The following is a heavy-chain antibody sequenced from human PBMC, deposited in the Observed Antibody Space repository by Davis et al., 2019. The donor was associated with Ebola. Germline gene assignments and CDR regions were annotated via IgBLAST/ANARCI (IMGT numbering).Heavy chain of an antibody. V-gene: IGHV3-21*01. D-gene: IGHD4-17*01. CDR1: GFTFSSYS. Sequence: GESLKISCAASGFTFSSYSMNWVRQAPGKGLEWVSSISSSSSYIYYADSVEGRFTISRDSSKNTLYLQMNSLRAEDTAIYYCARGAYGDYIVKAFDIWGQGTKVTVSS. CDR3: ARGAYGDYIVKAFDI. J-gene: IGHJ3*02. CDR2: ISSSSSYI.